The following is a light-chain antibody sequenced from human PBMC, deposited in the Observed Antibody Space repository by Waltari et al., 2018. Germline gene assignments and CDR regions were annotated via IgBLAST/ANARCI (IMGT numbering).Light chain of an antibody. Sequence: QSVLTQPPSVSGTPGQRVTISCSGSGSSPGSNHGNRFQPLPGAAPKLLIYFNDRRPSGVPDRFSGSKSGTSASLAISGLQSEDEGDYYCASWDDNLDAWVFGGGTRLTVL. J-gene: IGLJ3*02. CDR3: ASWDDNLDAWV. V-gene: IGLV1-44*01. CDR2: FND. CDR1: GSSPGSNH.